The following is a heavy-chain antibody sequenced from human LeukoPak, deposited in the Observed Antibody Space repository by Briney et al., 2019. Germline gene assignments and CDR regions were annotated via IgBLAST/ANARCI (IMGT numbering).Heavy chain of an antibody. V-gene: IGHV6-1*01. CDR1: GDSVSSDSAA. CDR2: TYYRSKWYN. D-gene: IGHD2-8*02. Sequence: SQTLSLTCAISGDSVSSDSAAWNWIRRSPSRGLEWLGRTYYRSKWYNDYAVSVKSRITITPDTSKNQFSLQLNSVTPEDTATYYCARGVGHTGIDCWGQGTLVTVSS. CDR3: ARGVGHTGIDC. J-gene: IGHJ4*02.